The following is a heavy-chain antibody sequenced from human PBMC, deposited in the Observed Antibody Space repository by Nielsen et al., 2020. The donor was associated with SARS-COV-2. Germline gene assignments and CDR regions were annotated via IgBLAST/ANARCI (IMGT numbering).Heavy chain of an antibody. V-gene: IGHV1-18*01. CDR1: GYTFTSDG. CDR3: ARVRRMITFGGVIVNSDY. CDR2: ISAYNGNT. Sequence: ASVKVSCKASGYTFTSDGISWVRQAPGQGLEWMGWISAYNGNTNYAQKLQGRVTMTTDTSTSTAYMELRSLRSDDTAVYYCARVRRMITFGGVIVNSDYWGQGTLVTVSS. D-gene: IGHD3-16*02. J-gene: IGHJ4*02.